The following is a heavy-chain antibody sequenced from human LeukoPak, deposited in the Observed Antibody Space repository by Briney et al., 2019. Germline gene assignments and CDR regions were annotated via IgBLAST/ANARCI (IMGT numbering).Heavy chain of an antibody. J-gene: IGHJ4*02. Sequence: SETLSLTCTVSGGSISSSSYYWGWIRQPPGKGLEWIGSIYYSGSTYYNPSLKSRVTISVDTSKNQFSLKLSSVTAADTAVYYCARGYYGSGSYYNVLDYFDYWGQGTLVTVSS. CDR1: GGSISSSSYY. CDR3: ARGYYGSGSYYNVLDYFDY. CDR2: IYYSGST. D-gene: IGHD3-10*01. V-gene: IGHV4-39*07.